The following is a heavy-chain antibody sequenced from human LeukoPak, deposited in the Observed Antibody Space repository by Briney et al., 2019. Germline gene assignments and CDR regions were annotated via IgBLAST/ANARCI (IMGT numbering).Heavy chain of an antibody. J-gene: IGHJ6*03. CDR3: AKWRQQLYYMDV. D-gene: IGHD6-13*01. CDR2: IRYDGSNK. V-gene: IGHV3-30*02. Sequence: GGSLRLSCAASGFTFSNYGMHWVRQAPGKGLEWVAFIRYDGSNKYYADSVKGRFTISRDNSKNTLYLQMNSLRAEDTAVYYCAKWRQQLYYMDVWGKGTTVTVSS. CDR1: GFTFSNYG.